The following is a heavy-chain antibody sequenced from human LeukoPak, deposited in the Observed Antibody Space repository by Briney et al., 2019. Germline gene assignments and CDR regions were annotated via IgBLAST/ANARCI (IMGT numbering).Heavy chain of an antibody. Sequence: SETLSLTCTVSGGSISSYYWSWIRQPPGKGLEWIGYIYYSGSTNYNPSLKSRVTISVDTSKNQFSLKLSSVTAADTAVYYCARDASGSYPLYWGQGTLVTVSS. V-gene: IGHV4-59*01. CDR2: IYYSGST. D-gene: IGHD1-26*01. J-gene: IGHJ4*02. CDR1: GGSISSYY. CDR3: ARDASGSYPLY.